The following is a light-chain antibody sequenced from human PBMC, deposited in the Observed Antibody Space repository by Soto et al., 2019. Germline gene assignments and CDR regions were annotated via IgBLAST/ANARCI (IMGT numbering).Light chain of an antibody. J-gene: IGKJ1*01. Sequence: DIQMTQSPSTLSASVGDRVTITCRANQSLSDWMAWYQQKPGRAPSLLVYKASTLQTGVPSRFSGSGSGTEFTLTITSLQPEDFATYYCQQYNTFWTFGQGTNVELK. V-gene: IGKV1-5*03. CDR2: KAS. CDR1: QSLSDW. CDR3: QQYNTFWT.